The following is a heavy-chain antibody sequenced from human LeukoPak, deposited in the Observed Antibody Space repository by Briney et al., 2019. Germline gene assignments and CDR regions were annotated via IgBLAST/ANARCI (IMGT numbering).Heavy chain of an antibody. D-gene: IGHD3-3*01. V-gene: IGHV4-38-2*02. CDR3: ARGQIYDYWTPVSWKFDL. CDR2: VYTTGAGST. Sequence: SETLSLTCTVSGFSITSGYFWGWIRQPPGKGLEWIGNVYTTGAGSTYHNPSLKSRVTVSSDTSKNQVSLKLNSVTAADTAVYCCARGQIYDYWTPVSWKFDLWGRGTLVTVSS. J-gene: IGHJ2*01. CDR1: GFSITSGYF.